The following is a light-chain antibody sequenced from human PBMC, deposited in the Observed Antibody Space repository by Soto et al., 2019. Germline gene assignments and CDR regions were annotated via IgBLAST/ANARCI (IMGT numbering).Light chain of an antibody. CDR1: QSLLHSDGNTY. CDR3: MQTAHGPHT. CDR2: KLS. Sequence: DIVMTQTPLSSPVTLGQPASISCRSSQSLLHSDGNTYLSWLHQRPGQPPRLLIHKLSNRFCGVRDRFSGSGAGRDVTLKNSRVLVEDVVIYYCMQTAHGPHTFGRGTKLEIK. V-gene: IGKV2-24*01. J-gene: IGKJ2*01.